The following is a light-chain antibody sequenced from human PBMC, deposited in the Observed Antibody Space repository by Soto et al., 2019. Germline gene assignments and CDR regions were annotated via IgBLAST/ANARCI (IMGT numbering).Light chain of an antibody. V-gene: IGLV6-57*01. CDR2: EDN. Sequence: NFMLTQPHSVSESPGKTVIISCTRSSGSIASNYVQWYQQRPGSSPTTVIYEDNHRPSGVPDRFSGSIDSSSNSASLTISGLETEDEAYYFCQSYDATNQVFGGGTKLTVL. CDR1: SGSIASNY. J-gene: IGLJ3*02. CDR3: QSYDATNQV.